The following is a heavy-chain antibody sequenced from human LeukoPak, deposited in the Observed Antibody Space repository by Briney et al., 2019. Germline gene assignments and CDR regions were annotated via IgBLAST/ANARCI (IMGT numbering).Heavy chain of an antibody. CDR3: AMGGLYCSRTSCNQYYYGFDV. D-gene: IGHD2-2*01. Sequence: GASVKVSCKASGYTFTSYYMHWVRQAPGQGLEWMGIINPSGGSTSYAQRFQGRVTITRDISASTAYMELSSLRSEDTAVYYCAMGGLYCSRTSCNQYYYGFDVWGQGTTVTVSS. CDR2: INPSGGST. V-gene: IGHV1-46*01. CDR1: GYTFTSYY. J-gene: IGHJ6*02.